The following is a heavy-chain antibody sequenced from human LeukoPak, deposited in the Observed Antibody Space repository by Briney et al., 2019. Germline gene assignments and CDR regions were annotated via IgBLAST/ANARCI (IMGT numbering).Heavy chain of an antibody. V-gene: IGHV3-30*01. D-gene: IGHD3-3*01. J-gene: IGHJ4*02. Sequence: GRSLRLSCAASGFTFSSNAMHWVRQAPGKGLEWVAIISYDGTNKYYADSVKGRLTVSRVNSKNSLYLHMNSLRAEDTAVYYCARSIFGVVLMPLDFDYWGQGTLVTVSS. CDR2: ISYDGTNK. CDR1: GFTFSSNA. CDR3: ARSIFGVVLMPLDFDY.